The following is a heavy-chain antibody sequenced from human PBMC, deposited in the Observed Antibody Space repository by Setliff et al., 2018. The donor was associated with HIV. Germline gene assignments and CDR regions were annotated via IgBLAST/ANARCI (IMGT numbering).Heavy chain of an antibody. D-gene: IGHD2-21*02. CDR1: SGSISTYY. CDR3: VRGVPLLPPHN. V-gene: IGHV4-59*12. Sequence: PSETLSLTCTVSSGSISTYYWTWIRQPPGKGLEYIGYIYYTGSTDYNPSLNGRVTISIDMSKSQFSLKLNSVTAADTAVFYCVRGVPLLPPHNWGQGTLVTVSS. J-gene: IGHJ4*02. CDR2: IYYTGST.